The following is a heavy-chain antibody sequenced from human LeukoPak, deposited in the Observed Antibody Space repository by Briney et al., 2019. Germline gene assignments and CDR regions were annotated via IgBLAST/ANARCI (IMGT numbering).Heavy chain of an antibody. J-gene: IGHJ4*02. D-gene: IGHD3-3*01. Sequence: SETLSLTCTVSGVSISNYYWTWIRQPAGKGLEWIGRIYRTGSTNYNPSLRSRVTMSVDTSRNQFSLKLRSVTAADTAIYYCVRENLRDLPLDNRGQGTLVTVSS. CDR3: VRENLRDLPLDN. V-gene: IGHV4-4*07. CDR2: IYRTGST. CDR1: GVSISNYY.